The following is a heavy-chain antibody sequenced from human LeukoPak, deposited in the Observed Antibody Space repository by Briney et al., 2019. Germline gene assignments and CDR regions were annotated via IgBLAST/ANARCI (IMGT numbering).Heavy chain of an antibody. V-gene: IGHV4-34*01. CDR1: SGSFSGYY. CDR2: INHSVGT. D-gene: IGHD3-10*01. Sequence: SETLSLTCSVYSGSFSGYYWSWIRQPPGKGLEWIGEINHSVGTNYNPSLKSRVTMSLDTSKNQFSLKLSSVTAADTAVYYCARDSGTTGEVKFDRWGQGTLVTVSS. CDR3: ARDSGTTGEVKFDR. J-gene: IGHJ5*02.